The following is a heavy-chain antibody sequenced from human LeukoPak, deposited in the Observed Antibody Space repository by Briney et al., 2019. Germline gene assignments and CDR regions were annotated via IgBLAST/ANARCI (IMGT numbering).Heavy chain of an antibody. CDR1: GYTFTSYG. J-gene: IGHJ6*04. Sequence: GASVKVSCKASGYTFTSYGISWVRQAPGQGLEWMGRISAYNGNTNYAQKLQGRVTMTTDTSTSTAYMELRSLRSDDTAVYYCARDDDGDEDYYYYGMDVWGKGTTVTVSS. CDR2: ISAYNGNT. CDR3: ARDDDGDEDYYYYGMDV. D-gene: IGHD4-17*01. V-gene: IGHV1-18*04.